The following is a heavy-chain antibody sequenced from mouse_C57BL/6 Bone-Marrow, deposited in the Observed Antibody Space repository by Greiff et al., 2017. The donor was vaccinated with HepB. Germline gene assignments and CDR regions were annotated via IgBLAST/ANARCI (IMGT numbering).Heavy chain of an antibody. J-gene: IGHJ2*01. CDR2: IYPGSGNT. Sequence: VQLQQSGAELVRPGASVKLSCKASGYTFTDYYINWVKQRPGQGLEWIARIYPGSGNTYYNEKFKGKATLTAEKSSSTAYMQLSSLTSEDSAVYFCARSDSSGYPYFDYWGQGTTLTVSS. CDR1: GYTFTDYY. D-gene: IGHD3-2*02. V-gene: IGHV1-76*01. CDR3: ARSDSSGYPYFDY.